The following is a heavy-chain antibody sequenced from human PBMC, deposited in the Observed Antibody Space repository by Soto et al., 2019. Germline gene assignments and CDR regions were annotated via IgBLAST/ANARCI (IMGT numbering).Heavy chain of an antibody. CDR3: ARDIPGDDFWSGYFGY. Sequence: PLQTLSLTCAISGDSVSSISAAWIWIRQSTSRGLEWLGRSYYRSQWYKDYAVSVKSRITIIPHTPKNQFSLQLNSVTPEDTAVYYCARDIPGDDFWSGYFGYWGQGTLVTVSS. J-gene: IGHJ4*02. CDR1: GDSVSSISAA. V-gene: IGHV6-1*01. D-gene: IGHD3-3*01. CDR2: SYYRSQWYK.